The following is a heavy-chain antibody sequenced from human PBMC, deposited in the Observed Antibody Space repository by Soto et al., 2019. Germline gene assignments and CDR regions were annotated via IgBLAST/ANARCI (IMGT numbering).Heavy chain of an antibody. Sequence: NPSETLSLTCTVSGGSISSGDYYWSWIRQPPGKGLEWIGYIYYSGSTYHNPSLKSRVTISVDTSKNQFSLKLSSVTAADTAVYYCARDLGLGYGSDDGYYYYGMDVWGQGTTVTVSS. V-gene: IGHV4-30-4*01. CDR2: IYYSGST. J-gene: IGHJ6*02. D-gene: IGHD3-10*01. CDR1: GGSISSGDYY. CDR3: ARDLGLGYGSDDGYYYYGMDV.